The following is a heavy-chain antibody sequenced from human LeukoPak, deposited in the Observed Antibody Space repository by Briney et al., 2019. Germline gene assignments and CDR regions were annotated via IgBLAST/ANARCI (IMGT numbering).Heavy chain of an antibody. CDR1: GYTFTGYY. CDR2: INPNSGGT. J-gene: IGHJ4*02. D-gene: IGHD6-13*01. Sequence: ASVKVSCKASGYTFTGYYMHWVRQAPGQGLEWMGWINPNSGGTNYAQKLQGRVTMTTDTSTSTAYMELGSLRSDDTAVYYCARASIAAAGSYLGYWGQGTLVTVSS. CDR3: ARASIAAAGSYLGY. V-gene: IGHV1-2*02.